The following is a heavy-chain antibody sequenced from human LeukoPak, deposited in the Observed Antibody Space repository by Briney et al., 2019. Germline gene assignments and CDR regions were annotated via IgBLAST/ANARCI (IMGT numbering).Heavy chain of an antibody. Sequence: ASVEVSCKASGYTFTSYDINWVRQATGQGLEWMGWMNPNSGNTGYAQKFQGRVTMTRNTSISTAYMELSSLRSEDTAVYYCARGTYYYGSGSYRWYYYGMDVRGQGTTVTVSS. D-gene: IGHD3-10*01. V-gene: IGHV1-8*01. CDR3: ARGTYYYGSGSYRWYYYGMDV. CDR2: MNPNSGNT. CDR1: GYTFTSYD. J-gene: IGHJ6*02.